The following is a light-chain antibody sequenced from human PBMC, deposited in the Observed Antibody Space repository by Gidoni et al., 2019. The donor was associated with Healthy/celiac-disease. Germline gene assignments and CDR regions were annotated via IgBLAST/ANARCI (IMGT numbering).Light chain of an antibody. Sequence: QSALTPPASVSESPGQSITISCTGTSSDVGSYNLVSWYQQHPGKAPKLMIYEGSKRPSGVSNRFSGSKSGNTASLTISGLQAEDEADYYCCSYAGSSTFVVFGGGTKLTVL. J-gene: IGLJ2*01. V-gene: IGLV2-23*03. CDR2: EGS. CDR3: CSYAGSSTFVV. CDR1: SSDVGSYNL.